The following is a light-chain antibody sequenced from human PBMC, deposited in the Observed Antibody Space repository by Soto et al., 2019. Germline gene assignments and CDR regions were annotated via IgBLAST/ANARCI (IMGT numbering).Light chain of an antibody. CDR1: SSDIGESYY. Sequence: QSALTQPASVSGSPGQSITISCTGTSSDIGESYYVSWYQQHPGRAPRLLIYEASYRPSGVSHRFSGSKFGNTASLTISGLQAEDEADYHCSSYSSGSTLYVFGTGTKVTVL. J-gene: IGLJ1*01. CDR3: SSYSSGSTLYV. CDR2: EAS. V-gene: IGLV2-14*01.